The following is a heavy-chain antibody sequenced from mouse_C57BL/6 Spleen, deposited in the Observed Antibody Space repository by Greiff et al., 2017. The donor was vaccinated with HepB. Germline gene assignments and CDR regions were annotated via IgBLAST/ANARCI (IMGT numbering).Heavy chain of an antibody. CDR1: GYTFTSYW. CDR3: AREDYGSSYVYYFDY. J-gene: IGHJ2*01. V-gene: IGHV1-55*01. CDR2: IYPGSGST. Sequence: VKLMESGAELVKPGASVKMSCKASGYTFTSYWITWVKQRPGQGLEWIGDIYPGSGSTNYNEKFKSKATLTVDTSSSTAYMQLSSLTSEDSAVYYGAREDYGSSYVYYFDYWGQGTTLTVSS. D-gene: IGHD1-1*01.